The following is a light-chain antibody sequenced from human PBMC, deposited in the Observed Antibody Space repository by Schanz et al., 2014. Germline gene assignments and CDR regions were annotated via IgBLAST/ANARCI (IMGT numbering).Light chain of an antibody. CDR1: QSVHRNY. V-gene: IGKV3D-20*02. J-gene: IGKJ4*01. CDR2: GTS. Sequence: EIVLTQSPGTLSLSPGERATLSCRASQSVHRNYLAWHQQKPGQAPRLLIYGTSIRATGTPDRFSGSGSGTDFTLTISRLEPEDFAVYYCQQRSNWLTFGGGTKVEIK. CDR3: QQRSNWLT.